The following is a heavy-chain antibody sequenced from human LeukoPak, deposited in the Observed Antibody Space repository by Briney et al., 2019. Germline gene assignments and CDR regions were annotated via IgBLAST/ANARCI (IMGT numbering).Heavy chain of an antibody. V-gene: IGHV4-61*02. CDR2: IYTSGST. CDR1: GGSISSGSYY. Sequence: PSQTLSLTCTVSGGSISSGSYYWSWIRPPAGKGLEWIGRIYTSGSTNYNPSLKSRVTISLDTSKNQFSLKLSSVTAADTAVYYCARERAYYDILPRWFDPWGQGTLVTVSS. CDR3: ARERAYYDILPRWFDP. D-gene: IGHD3-9*01. J-gene: IGHJ5*02.